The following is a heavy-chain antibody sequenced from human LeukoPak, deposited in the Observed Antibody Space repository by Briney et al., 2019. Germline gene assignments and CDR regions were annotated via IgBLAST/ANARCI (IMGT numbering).Heavy chain of an antibody. CDR3: ARDRYSGGYGGKFAFDI. CDR1: GFTFSNYW. D-gene: IGHD1-26*01. J-gene: IGHJ3*02. V-gene: IGHV3-7*01. Sequence: GGSLRVSCAGSGFTFSNYWMNWVRQAPGKGLEWVANIKQDGNEKYYVDSVKGRFTISRDNAKNSLYLQMNSLRAEDTAVYYCARDRYSGGYGGKFAFDIWGQGTMVIVSS. CDR2: IKQDGNEK.